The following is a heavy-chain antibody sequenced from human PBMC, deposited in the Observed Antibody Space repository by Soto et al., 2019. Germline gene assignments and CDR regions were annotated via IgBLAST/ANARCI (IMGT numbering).Heavy chain of an antibody. CDR1: GFTXXDHY. CDR3: XRDXXXGXXRGLDV. J-gene: IGHJ6*02. Sequence: EVQLVESGGGLVQPGGSLRLSCVASGFTXXDHYMDWVRXXPGXGLEWVGRTRNKANSYTTEYAASVKGRFTISRDDSRKSLYLQMNSLEIEDTAVYYXXRDXXXGXXRGLDVWGQGTTVTVSS. V-gene: IGHV3-72*01. CDR2: TRNKANSYTT.